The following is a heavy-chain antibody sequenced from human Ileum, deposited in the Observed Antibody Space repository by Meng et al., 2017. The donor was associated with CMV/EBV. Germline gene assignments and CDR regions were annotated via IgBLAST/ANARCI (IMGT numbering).Heavy chain of an antibody. D-gene: IGHD4-11*01. CDR3: AKDYDYSNPYYFDS. V-gene: IGHV3-30*02. CDR2: IRYDGSDK. Sequence: GESLKISCAASGFTFPRSGMHWVREAPGKGLEWVAFIRYDGSDKYYADSVKGRFTISRDNSKNTLYLQMSGLRAEDRALYYCAKDYDYSNPYYFDSWGQGTLVTVSS. J-gene: IGHJ4*02. CDR1: GFTFPRSG.